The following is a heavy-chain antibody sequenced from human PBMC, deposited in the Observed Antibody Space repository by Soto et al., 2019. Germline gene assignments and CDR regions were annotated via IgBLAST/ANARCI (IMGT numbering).Heavy chain of an antibody. V-gene: IGHV3-33*01. CDR2: ILNDGSNR. J-gene: IGHJ6*02. Sequence: QVQLVESGGGVVQPGRSLRLSCAASGFTFSNYCLHWVRQAPGKGLEWVAVILNDGSNRYHADSVKDRFTISRDNSKNTLYLQVNSLRVEDTAVYYCARDDEYSGNGMDVWGQGTTVTVS. CDR1: GFTFSNYC. D-gene: IGHD3-10*01. CDR3: ARDDEYSGNGMDV.